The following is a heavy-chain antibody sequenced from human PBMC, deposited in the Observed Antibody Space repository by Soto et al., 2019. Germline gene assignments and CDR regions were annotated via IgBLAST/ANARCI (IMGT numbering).Heavy chain of an antibody. CDR2: IRSKAYGGTT. CDR3: TRDHRENYYDSSGYYPY. CDR1: GFTFGDYA. V-gene: IGHV3-49*03. J-gene: IGHJ4*02. Sequence: PGGSLRLSCTASGFTFGDYAISWFRQAPGKGLEWVGFIRSKAYGGTTEYAASVKGRSTISRDDSKSIAYLQMNSLKTEDTAVYYCTRDHRENYYDSSGYYPYWGQGTLVTVSS. D-gene: IGHD3-22*01.